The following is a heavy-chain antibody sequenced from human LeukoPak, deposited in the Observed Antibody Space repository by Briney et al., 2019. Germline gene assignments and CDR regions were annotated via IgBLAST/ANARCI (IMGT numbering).Heavy chain of an antibody. CDR1: GGSISSSSYY. CDR2: IYYSGST. CDR3: ARGYSSGWYIGENYFDY. D-gene: IGHD6-19*01. J-gene: IGHJ4*02. Sequence: SETLSLTCTVSGGSISSSSYYWGWIRQPPGKGLEWIGSIYYSGSTYYNPSLKSRVTISVDTSKNQFSLKLSSVTAADTAVYYCARGYSSGWYIGENYFDYWGQGTLVTVSS. V-gene: IGHV4-39*07.